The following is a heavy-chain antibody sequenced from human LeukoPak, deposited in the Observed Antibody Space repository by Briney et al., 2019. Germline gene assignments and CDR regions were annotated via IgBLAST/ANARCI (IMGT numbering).Heavy chain of an antibody. CDR1: GFTFSTYW. V-gene: IGHV3-74*01. CDR3: ARDRWFGESLPAHFDY. Sequence: GGSLRLSCAASGFTFSTYWMHWVRQVPGKGLVWVSRISSDGTNANYADSVKGRFTISRDNAKNTLYLQMNSLRAEDTAVYYCARDRWFGESLPAHFDYWGQGTLVTVSS. CDR2: ISSDGTNA. D-gene: IGHD3-10*01. J-gene: IGHJ4*02.